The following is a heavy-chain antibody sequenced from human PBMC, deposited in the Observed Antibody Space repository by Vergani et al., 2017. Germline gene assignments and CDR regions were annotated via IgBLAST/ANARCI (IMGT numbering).Heavy chain of an antibody. Sequence: QVQLQESGPGLVKPSQTLSLTCSVSGDSISSGVYYWNSIRQHPGKGLEWIGYIYSTGSTHHNPSLRRRINMSVDTSKNQFSLKLNSVTAADTAMYYCARMGGYDEGDAFRIGYFDSWGPGILVTVS. CDR1: GDSISSGVYY. CDR3: ARMGGYDEGDAFRIGYFDS. J-gene: IGHJ4*02. V-gene: IGHV4-31*03. CDR2: IYSTGST. D-gene: IGHD3-22*01.